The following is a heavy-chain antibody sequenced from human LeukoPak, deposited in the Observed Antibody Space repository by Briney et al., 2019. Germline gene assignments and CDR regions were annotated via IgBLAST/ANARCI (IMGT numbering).Heavy chain of an antibody. V-gene: IGHV3-23*01. CDR3: GKTTVGYSSGQKPAWPVDF. CDR1: GCIFVNHA. Sequence: GGSLTHSCEASGCIFVNHAMYWLRPAPWKGLEGVAGIFGSGGSPHYADSVKGRFTISRDNPRNTVYLQINSLRDDDTAVYYCGKTTVGYSSGQKPAWPVDFWGQGTLVTVSS. J-gene: IGHJ4*02. CDR2: IFGSGGSP. D-gene: IGHD5-18*01.